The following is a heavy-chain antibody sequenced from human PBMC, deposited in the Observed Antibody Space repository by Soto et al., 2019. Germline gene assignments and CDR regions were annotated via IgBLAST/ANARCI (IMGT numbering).Heavy chain of an antibody. CDR1: GFKFTNYG. Sequence: GRSLRLSCAASGFKFTNYGMHWVRQAPGKGLEWVAVISYDGSNKYYADSVKGRFTISRDNSKNTLYLQMNSLRAVDTAVYYCAKDITMVRGEYYFDYWGQGPLVTVS. J-gene: IGHJ4*02. CDR3: AKDITMVRGEYYFDY. V-gene: IGHV3-30*18. D-gene: IGHD3-10*01. CDR2: ISYDGSNK.